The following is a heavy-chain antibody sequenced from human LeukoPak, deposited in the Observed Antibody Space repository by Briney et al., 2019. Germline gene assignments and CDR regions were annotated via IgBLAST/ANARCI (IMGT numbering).Heavy chain of an antibody. J-gene: IGHJ5*02. Sequence: GGSLRLSCAASGFTCSSYTMNWVRQAPGKGLKWVSSVSSSSSSYIYYADSVRGRFTISRDNAKNSLYLQMNSLRAEDTAVYYCARVGSNWSNDRWGQGTLVTVSS. CDR1: GFTCSSYT. V-gene: IGHV3-21*01. CDR3: ARVGSNWSNDR. CDR2: VSSSSSSYI. D-gene: IGHD6-13*01.